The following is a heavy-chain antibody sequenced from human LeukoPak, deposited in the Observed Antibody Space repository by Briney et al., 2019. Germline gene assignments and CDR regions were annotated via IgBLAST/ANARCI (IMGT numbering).Heavy chain of an antibody. V-gene: IGHV3-23*01. Sequence: PGASLRLSCAASGFSFSSYAMSWVRQAPGKGLEWVSGISGSGGSAYYADSVKGRFTISRDNSKNTLYVQMNSLRAEDTAVYYCAKAGSYWDFDYWGQGTLVTVSS. J-gene: IGHJ4*02. CDR2: ISGSGGSA. CDR1: GFSFSSYA. D-gene: IGHD1-26*01. CDR3: AKAGSYWDFDY.